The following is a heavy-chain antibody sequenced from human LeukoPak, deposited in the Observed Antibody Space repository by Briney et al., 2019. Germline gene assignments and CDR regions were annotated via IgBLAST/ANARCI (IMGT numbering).Heavy chain of an antibody. D-gene: IGHD2-2*01. CDR3: VSEYHNGDY. Sequence: ASVKVSCKASGYTFTTYGINWVRQAPGQGLEWMGRITPYNGNTNYVQKLQGRVTVTTDTSTSTAYMELRSLRSEDTAVYYCVSEYHNGDYWGQGTLVTVSS. CDR1: GYTFTTYG. V-gene: IGHV1-18*01. CDR2: ITPYNGNT. J-gene: IGHJ4*02.